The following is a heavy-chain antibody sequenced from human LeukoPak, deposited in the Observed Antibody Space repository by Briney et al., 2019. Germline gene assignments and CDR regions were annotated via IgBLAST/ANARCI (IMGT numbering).Heavy chain of an antibody. CDR1: GGSISSSSYY. D-gene: IGHD3-10*01. CDR3: ARQRMVRGVMVDY. CDR2: IYYSGST. V-gene: IGHV4-39*01. J-gene: IGHJ4*02. Sequence: SETLSLTCTVSGGSISSSSYYWGWIRQPPGKGLEWIGSIYYSGSTYYNPPLKSRVTISVDTSKNQFSLKLSSVTAADTAVYYCARQRMVRGVMVDYWGQGTLVTVSS.